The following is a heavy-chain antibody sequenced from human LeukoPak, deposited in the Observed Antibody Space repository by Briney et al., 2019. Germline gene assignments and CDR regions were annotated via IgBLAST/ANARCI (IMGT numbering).Heavy chain of an antibody. V-gene: IGHV4-34*01. D-gene: IGHD3-10*01. CDR1: GGSFNGYY. CDR3: ARDQRRSYGSYYYMDV. Sequence: SETLSLTCAVYGGSFNGYYWSWIRQPPGKGLEWIGEINHSGSTYYNPSLKSRVIISVDTSKKQFSLKVRSVTAADTAVYYCARDQRRSYGSYYYMDVWGKGTTVTVSS. CDR2: INHSGST. J-gene: IGHJ6*03.